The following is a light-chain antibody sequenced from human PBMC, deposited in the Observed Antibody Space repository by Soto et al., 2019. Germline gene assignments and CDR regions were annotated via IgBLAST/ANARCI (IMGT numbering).Light chain of an antibody. CDR3: AAWDDSLHAVV. J-gene: IGLJ2*01. V-gene: IGLV1-44*01. CDR1: SSNIGSNT. CDR2: SND. Sequence: QSALTQPPSASGTPGQRVTISCSGSSSNIGSNTVNWYQQLPGTAPKLLISSNDQRPSGVPDRFSGSRSGTSASLAISGLQSDDESDYYCAAWDDSLHAVVFGGGTKLTVL.